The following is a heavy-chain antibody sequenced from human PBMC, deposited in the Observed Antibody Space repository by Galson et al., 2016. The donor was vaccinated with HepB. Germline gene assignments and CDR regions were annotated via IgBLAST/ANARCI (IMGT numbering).Heavy chain of an antibody. D-gene: IGHD3-3*01. V-gene: IGHV3-64*02. CDR2: ITDNGADA. CDR1: GFTFSKYR. Sequence: FLRLSCAGSGFTFSKYRMHWVRQPPGKGLEYVSVITDNGADAYYVDSVKGRFTISRDNSKNTLYLQMDSLRGEDTAVYYCAREPSFGDLDYWGQGTLVTVSS. CDR3: AREPSFGDLDY. J-gene: IGHJ4*02.